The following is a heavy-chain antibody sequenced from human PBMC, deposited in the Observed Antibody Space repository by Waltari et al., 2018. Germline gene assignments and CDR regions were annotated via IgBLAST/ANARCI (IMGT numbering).Heavy chain of an antibody. Sequence: EVQLLESGGDLVQPGGSLTLPGAASGFTFHSDAMNGVRKAPGKGLGWVSAITSSSRSTYYADSVKGRFTIARDNSKNTAYLQMNSLRAGDTAIYYCAKGTAAFYYGMDVWGQGTTVTVSS. CDR1: GFTFHSDA. CDR2: ITSSSRST. CDR3: AKGTAAFYYGMDV. J-gene: IGHJ6*02. V-gene: IGHV3-23*01. D-gene: IGHD3-16*01.